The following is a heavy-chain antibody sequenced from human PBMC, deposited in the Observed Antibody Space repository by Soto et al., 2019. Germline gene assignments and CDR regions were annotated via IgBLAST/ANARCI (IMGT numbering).Heavy chain of an antibody. V-gene: IGHV4-31*03. CDR1: GGSISSGGYY. CDR3: ASGRYNWNYELASFDY. Sequence: SETLSLTCTVSGGSISSGGYYWSWIRQHPGKGLEWIGYIYYSGSTYYNPSLKSRVTISVDTSKNQFSLKLSSVTAADTAVYYCASGRYNWNYELASFDYWGQGTLVTVSS. CDR2: IYYSGST. J-gene: IGHJ4*02. D-gene: IGHD1-7*01.